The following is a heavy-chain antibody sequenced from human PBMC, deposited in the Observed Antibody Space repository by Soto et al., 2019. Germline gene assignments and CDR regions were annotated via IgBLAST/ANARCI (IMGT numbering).Heavy chain of an antibody. J-gene: IGHJ4*02. CDR2: ISYDGSNK. Sequence: GGSLILSCAASGFTFSSYAMHWGLQAPGKGLEWVAVISYDGSNKYYADSVKGRFTISRDNSKNTLYLQMNSLRAEDTAVYYCARCHTGNGYNRQNCRGQGTLGTGS. CDR3: ARCHTGNGYNRQNC. V-gene: IGHV3-30-3*01. D-gene: IGHD1-1*01. CDR1: GFTFSSYA.